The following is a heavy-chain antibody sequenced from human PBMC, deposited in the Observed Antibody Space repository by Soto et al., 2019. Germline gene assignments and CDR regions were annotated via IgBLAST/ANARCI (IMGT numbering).Heavy chain of an antibody. J-gene: IGHJ5*02. CDR2: ISAVNGNT. V-gene: IGHV1-3*01. Sequence: ASVKVSCKASGYTFSNYAIHWVRQAPGQRLEWMGWISAVNGNTKYSERFQGRVTFTSDTSASTAYMELSSLRSEDTAVFYCALYSGKYSGLSPAWGQGTQVTVSS. CDR3: ALYSGKYSGLSPA. CDR1: GYTFSNYA. D-gene: IGHD1-26*01.